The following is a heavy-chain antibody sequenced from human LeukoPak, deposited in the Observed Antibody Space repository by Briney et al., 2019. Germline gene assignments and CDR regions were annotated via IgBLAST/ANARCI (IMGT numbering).Heavy chain of an antibody. D-gene: IGHD5-12*01. CDR3: AKPGIVATMPFDY. Sequence: PGGSLRLSCAASGFTFSSYAMSWVRQAPGKGLEWVSAISGSGGSTYYADSVKGRFTISRDNTENTLYLQMNSLRAEDTAVYYCAKPGIVATMPFDYWGQGTLVTVSS. CDR1: GFTFSSYA. CDR2: ISGSGGST. J-gene: IGHJ4*02. V-gene: IGHV3-23*01.